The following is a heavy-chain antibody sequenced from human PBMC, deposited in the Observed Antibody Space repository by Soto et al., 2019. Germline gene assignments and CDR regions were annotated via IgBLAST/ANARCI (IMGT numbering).Heavy chain of an antibody. V-gene: IGHV1-18*01. CDR2: LNTYNGNT. Sequence: QVQLVQSGAEVKKPGASLRVSCKASGYTFSNFGISWVRQAPGQGLEWMGWLNTYNGNTNFAVKFQGRVTMTTDTSTRTAYMDLRSLTSDDTAVYYCARGPDPTDFDFWGQGTLVTVSS. CDR3: ARGPDPTDFDF. CDR1: GYTFSNFG. J-gene: IGHJ4*02.